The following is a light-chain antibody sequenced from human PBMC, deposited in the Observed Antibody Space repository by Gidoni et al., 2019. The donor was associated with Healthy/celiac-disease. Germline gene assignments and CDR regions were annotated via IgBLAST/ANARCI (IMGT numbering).Light chain of an antibody. V-gene: IGLV2-14*01. CDR2: EVS. CDR1: SSDVGGYNY. J-gene: IGLJ2*01. CDR3: SSYTSSSTLVV. Sequence: QSALTQPAPVSGSPGQSITISCTGSSSDVGGYNYVSWYQQHPGKAPKLMIYEVSNRPSGVPDRFSGSKSGNTASLTISGLQAEDEADYYCSSYTSSSTLVVFGGGTKLTV.